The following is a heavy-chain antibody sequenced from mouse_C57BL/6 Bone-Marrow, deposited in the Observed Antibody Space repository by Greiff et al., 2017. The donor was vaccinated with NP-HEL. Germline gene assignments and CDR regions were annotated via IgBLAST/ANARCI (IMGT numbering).Heavy chain of an antibody. J-gene: IGHJ3*01. Sequence: QVQLQQPGAELVKPGASVKLSCKASGYTFTSYWMHWVKQRPGQGLEWIGMIHPNSGSTNYNEKFKSKATLTVDKSSSTAYMQLSSLTSEDSVVYYCARIYYGNWFAYWGQGTLVTVSA. CDR3: ARIYYGNWFAY. V-gene: IGHV1-64*01. CDR1: GYTFTSYW. D-gene: IGHD2-1*01. CDR2: IHPNSGST.